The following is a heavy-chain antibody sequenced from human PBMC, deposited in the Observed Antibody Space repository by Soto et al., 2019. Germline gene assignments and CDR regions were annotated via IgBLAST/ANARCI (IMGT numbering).Heavy chain of an antibody. CDR1: GFTVSTNY. CDR2: IYSGGST. CDR3: ARGEAHHYFDY. Sequence: EVQLVEAGGGLVQPGGSLRLSCAASGFTVSTNYMNWVRQAPGKGLEWVAVIYSGGSTYYADSVKGRITISRDNSKNTLFLQTSSLRFEDTAVYYWARGEAHHYFDYGGQGTLFTFSS. D-gene: IGHD3-16*01. V-gene: IGHV3-66*01. J-gene: IGHJ4*02.